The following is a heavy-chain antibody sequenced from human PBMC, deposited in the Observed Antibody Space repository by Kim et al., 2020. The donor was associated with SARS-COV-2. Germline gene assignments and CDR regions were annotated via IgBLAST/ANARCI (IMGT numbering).Heavy chain of an antibody. CDR2: INHSGST. CDR3: ARGLASAYYSMIVVVITGNYFDY. J-gene: IGHJ4*02. Sequence: SETLSLTCAVYGGSFSGYYWSWIRQPPGKGLESIGEINHSGSTNYNPSLKSRVTISVDTSKNQFSLKLSSVTAADTAVYYCARGLASAYYSMIVVVITGNYFDYWGQGTLVTVSS. CDR1: GGSFSGYY. D-gene: IGHD3-22*01. V-gene: IGHV4-34*01.